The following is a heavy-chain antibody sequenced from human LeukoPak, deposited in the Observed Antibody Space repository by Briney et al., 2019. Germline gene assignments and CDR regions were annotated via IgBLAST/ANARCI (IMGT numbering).Heavy chain of an antibody. CDR2: INPSGGST. D-gene: IGHD6-6*01. Sequence: ASVKVSCKASGYTFTSYYMHWVRQAPGQGLEWMGIINPSGGSTSYAQKFQGRVTMTRDTSTSTVYMELSSLRSDDTAVYYCALCIAARLWSCNGMDVWGQGTTVTVSS. V-gene: IGHV1-46*01. CDR3: ALCIAARLWSCNGMDV. J-gene: IGHJ6*02. CDR1: GYTFTSYY.